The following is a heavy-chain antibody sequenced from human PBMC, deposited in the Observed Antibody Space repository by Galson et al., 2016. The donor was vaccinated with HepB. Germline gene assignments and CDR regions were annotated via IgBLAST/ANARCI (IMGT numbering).Heavy chain of an antibody. CDR2: IYWDDDK. J-gene: IGHJ4*02. Sequence: PALVKPTQTLTLTCSFYGFSLNTDEVAVGWIRQPPGKALEWLALIYWDDDKRYTPSLQNRLTITKDTSKNQVVLTMTDMDPVDTATYYCAHGPHPLIDNYYRRAFAHWGPGTPVTVSS. D-gene: IGHD1-26*01. CDR1: GFSLNTDEVA. V-gene: IGHV2-5*02. CDR3: AHGPHPLIDNYYRRAFAH.